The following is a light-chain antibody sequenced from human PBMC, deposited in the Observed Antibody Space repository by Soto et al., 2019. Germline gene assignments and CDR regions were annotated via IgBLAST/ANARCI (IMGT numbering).Light chain of an antibody. CDR2: GAS. J-gene: IGKJ2*01. V-gene: IGKV3-20*01. CDR1: QSVSSDY. CDR3: QQYGRSPMFT. Sequence: EIVLTPSPGTLSLSPGDRATLSCRASQSVSSDYLAWYQQKPGQAPRLLIYGASSGAAGIPDRFSGSGSGTYFTLTISRLVPEDFAVYFCQQYGRSPMFTFGQGTKLEVK.